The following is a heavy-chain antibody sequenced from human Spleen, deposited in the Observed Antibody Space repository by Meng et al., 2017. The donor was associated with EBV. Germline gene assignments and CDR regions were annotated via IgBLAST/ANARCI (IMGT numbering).Heavy chain of an antibody. D-gene: IGHD2-15*01. CDR2: ISAYNGNT. Sequence: QVQLVQSGPELKKPGASVKVSCKTSGYTFNTYGFSWVRQAPGQGLEWMGWISAYNGNTDYAQKFQGRLIMTTDTSTSTAYMELKNLRSDDTAVYYCARDTVVGALKPLDYWGQGTLVTVSS. J-gene: IGHJ4*02. CDR3: ARDTVVGALKPLDY. CDR1: GYTFNTYG. V-gene: IGHV1-18*01.